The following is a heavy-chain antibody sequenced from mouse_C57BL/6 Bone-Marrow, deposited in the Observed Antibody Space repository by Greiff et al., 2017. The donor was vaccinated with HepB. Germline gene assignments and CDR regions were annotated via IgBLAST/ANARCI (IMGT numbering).Heavy chain of an antibody. CDR1: GYSFTGYY. Sequence: VQLQQSGPELVKPGASVKISCKASGYSFTGYYMNWVKQSPEKSLEWIGEINPSTGGTTYNQKFKAKATLTVDKSSSTAYMQLKSLTSEDSAVYYCARGGLLLYYFDYWGQGTTLTVSS. V-gene: IGHV1-42*01. J-gene: IGHJ2*01. D-gene: IGHD1-2*01. CDR3: ARGGLLLYYFDY. CDR2: INPSTGGT.